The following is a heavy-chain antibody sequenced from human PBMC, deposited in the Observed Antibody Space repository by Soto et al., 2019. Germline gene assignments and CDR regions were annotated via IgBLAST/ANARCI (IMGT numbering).Heavy chain of an antibody. CDR2: IYTGGST. J-gene: IGHJ4*02. CDR3: ATNDYLDD. Sequence: GGSLRLSCAASGFTVSSNYMSWVRQAPGKGLEWVSLIYTGGSTYYADSVKGRFTISRDNSKNTLYLQMNSLRAEDTAVYYCATNDYLDDWGQGTLVTVSS. CDR1: GFTVSSNY. V-gene: IGHV3-66*01.